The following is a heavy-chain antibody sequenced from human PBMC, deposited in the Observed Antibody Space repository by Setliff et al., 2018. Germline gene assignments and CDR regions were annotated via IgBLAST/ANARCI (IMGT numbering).Heavy chain of an antibody. J-gene: IGHJ1*01. CDR2: FDPEDGET. V-gene: IGHV1-24*01. CDR1: GGTFSSYA. Sequence: ASVKVSCKASGGTFSSYAISWVRQAPGQGLEWMGGFDPEDGETIYAQKFQGRVTMTEDTSTDTAYMELSSLRSEDTAVYYCATGAYYYDSSGYPAEYFQHWGQGTLVTVSS. CDR3: ATGAYYYDSSGYPAEYFQH. D-gene: IGHD3-22*01.